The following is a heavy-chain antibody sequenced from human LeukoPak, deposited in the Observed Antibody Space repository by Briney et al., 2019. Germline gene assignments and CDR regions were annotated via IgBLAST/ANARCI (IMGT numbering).Heavy chain of an antibody. CDR1: GYTFTSYG. J-gene: IGHJ4*02. CDR3: ARVTPALYYYDSSGYYYVDY. D-gene: IGHD3-22*01. V-gene: IGHV1-18*01. CDR2: ISAYNGNT. Sequence: ASVKVSCKASGYTFTSYGISWVRQAPGQGLEWMGWISAYNGNTNYAQKFQGRVTITRDTSISTAYMELSRLRSDDTAVYYCARVTPALYYYDSSGYYYVDYWGQGTLVTVSS.